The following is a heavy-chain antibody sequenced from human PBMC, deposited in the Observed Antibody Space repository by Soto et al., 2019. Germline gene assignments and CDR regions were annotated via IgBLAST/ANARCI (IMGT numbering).Heavy chain of an antibody. CDR1: GYTFTSYG. V-gene: IGHV1-18*01. J-gene: IGHJ4*02. CDR3: ARVAVAGKNDY. D-gene: IGHD6-19*01. CDR2: ISAYNGNT. Sequence: ASVKGACKASGYTFTSYGISWVRQAPGQGLEWMGWISAYNGNTNYAQKLQGRVTMTTDTSTSTAYMELRSLRSDDTAVYYCARVAVAGKNDYWGQGTLVTVSS.